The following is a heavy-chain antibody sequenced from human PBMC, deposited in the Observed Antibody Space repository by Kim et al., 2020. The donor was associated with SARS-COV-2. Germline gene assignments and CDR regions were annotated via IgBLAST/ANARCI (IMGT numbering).Heavy chain of an antibody. CDR2: IYHSGST. D-gene: IGHD3-22*01. V-gene: IGHV4-4*02. CDR1: GGSISSSNW. CDR3: ARLRYYDSSGYYWVDY. Sequence: SETLSLTCAVSGGSISSSNWWSWVRQPPGKGLEWIGEIYHSGSTNYNPSLKSRVTISVDKSKNQFSLKLSSVTAADTAVYYCARLRYYDSSGYYWVDYWGPGTLVNVSS. J-gene: IGHJ4*02.